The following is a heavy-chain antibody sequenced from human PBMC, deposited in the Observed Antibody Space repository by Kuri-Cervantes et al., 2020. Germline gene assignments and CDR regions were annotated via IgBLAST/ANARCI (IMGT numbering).Heavy chain of an antibody. V-gene: IGHV3-7*02. CDR3: ARASVVGSGYWGY. CDR2: IKQDGSEK. Sequence: GESLKISCAASGFTFSSYWMSWVRQAPGKGLEWVANIKQDGSEKYYVDSVKGRFTISRDNAKNSLYLQMNSLRAEDTAVYYCARASVVGSGYWGYWGQGTLVTVSS. J-gene: IGHJ4*02. D-gene: IGHD3-22*01. CDR1: GFTFSSYW.